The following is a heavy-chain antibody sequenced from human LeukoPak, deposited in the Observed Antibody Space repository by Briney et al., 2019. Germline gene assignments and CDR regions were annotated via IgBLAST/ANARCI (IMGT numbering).Heavy chain of an antibody. V-gene: IGHV4-61*01. CDR1: GGSVSRDSYY. CDR2: IYYTGST. D-gene: IGHD2-15*01. CDR3: ARTGYCSGGSCYGGWFDP. J-gene: IGHJ5*02. Sequence: SETLSLTCSVSGGSVSRDSYYWSWIRQPPGKGLEWIAYIYYTGSTKYNPSLKSRVTISIDTSKNQFSLKLNSVTAADTAVHYCARTGYCSGGSCYGGWFDPWGQGTLASVSS.